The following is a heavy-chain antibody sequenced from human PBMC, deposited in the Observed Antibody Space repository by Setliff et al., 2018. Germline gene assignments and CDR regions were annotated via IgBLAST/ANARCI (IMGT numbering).Heavy chain of an antibody. CDR1: GGSISNSFNY. V-gene: IGHV4-39*07. Sequence: SETLSLTCTVSGGSISNSFNYWGWIRQSPGKGLEWIGSIYYSGSTHYNPSLRNRVTISIDTSNNQFSLKLSSMTAADTAVYHCARRGVGVENNLRGAFDIWGQGTTVTVS. D-gene: IGHD3-10*01. J-gene: IGHJ3*02. CDR3: ARRGVGVENNLRGAFDI. CDR2: IYYSGST.